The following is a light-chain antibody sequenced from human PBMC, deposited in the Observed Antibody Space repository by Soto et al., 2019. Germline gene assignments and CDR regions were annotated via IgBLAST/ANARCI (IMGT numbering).Light chain of an antibody. Sequence: EIVLTQSPATLSLSPGERATLSCRASRSVSSYLAWYQQKPGQTPRLLIHDASSRATGTPVRFSGSGSGTDFTLTIRSLEPEAFAVYYCQQRTNWPTSTFGQGTRLEIK. CDR2: DAS. J-gene: IGKJ5*01. V-gene: IGKV3-11*01. CDR1: RSVSSY. CDR3: QQRTNWPTST.